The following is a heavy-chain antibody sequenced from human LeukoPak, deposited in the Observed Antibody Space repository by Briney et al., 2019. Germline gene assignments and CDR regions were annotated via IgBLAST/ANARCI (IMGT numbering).Heavy chain of an antibody. V-gene: IGHV4-59*01. CDR1: GGSISSYY. CDR2: IYYSGST. J-gene: IGHJ4*02. D-gene: IGHD7-27*01. CDR3: ARAPWGSGDFDS. Sequence: SETLSLTCAVSGGSISSYYWSWIRQPPGQGLEWIGYIYYSGSTNYNPSLKSRVTISVDTSKNQFSLKLSSVTAADTAVYYCARAPWGSGDFDSWGQGTLVTVSS.